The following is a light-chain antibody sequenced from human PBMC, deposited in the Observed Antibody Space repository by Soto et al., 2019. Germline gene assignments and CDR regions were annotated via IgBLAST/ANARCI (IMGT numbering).Light chain of an antibody. V-gene: IGKV3-20*01. CDR3: QQYGSSSIA. CDR1: QSVSSSY. J-gene: IGKJ5*01. CDR2: GAS. Sequence: EIVLTQSPGTLSLSPGERATLSCRASQSVSSSYLAWYQQKPDQAPRLLIYGASRRATGIPDRFSGSGSGTDFTLIISRLEPEDFAVYYCQQYGSSSIAFGQGTRLEIK.